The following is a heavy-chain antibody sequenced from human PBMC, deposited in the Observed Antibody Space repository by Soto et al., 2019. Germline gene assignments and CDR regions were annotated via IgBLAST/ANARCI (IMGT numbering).Heavy chain of an antibody. V-gene: IGHV4-39*01. D-gene: IGHD6-19*01. CDR3: ASAYYSSGWYLGY. CDR1: GGSISSSSYY. CDR2: IYYSGST. Sequence: SETLSLTCTVSGGSISSSSYYWGWIRQPPGKGLEWIGSIYYSGSTYYNPSLKSRVTISVDTSKNQFSLKLSSVTAADTAVYYCASAYYSSGWYLGYWGQGTLVTVSS. J-gene: IGHJ4*02.